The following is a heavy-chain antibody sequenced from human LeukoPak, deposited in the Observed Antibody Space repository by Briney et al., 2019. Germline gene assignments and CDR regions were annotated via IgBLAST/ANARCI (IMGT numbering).Heavy chain of an antibody. Sequence: ASVKVSCKASGGTFSSYAISWVRQAPGQGLEWLGRIIPILGIANYAQKFQGRVTITADKSTSTAYMELSSLRSEDTAVYYCASRDGYNYDWFDPWGQGTLVTVSS. CDR1: GGTFSSYA. J-gene: IGHJ5*02. CDR2: IIPILGIA. CDR3: ASRDGYNYDWFDP. D-gene: IGHD5-24*01. V-gene: IGHV1-69*04.